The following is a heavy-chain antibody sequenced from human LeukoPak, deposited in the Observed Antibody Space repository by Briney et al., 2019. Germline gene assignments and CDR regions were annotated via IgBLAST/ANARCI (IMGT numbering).Heavy chain of an antibody. V-gene: IGHV1-2*02. CDR3: ARVYYDFWSGPLDY. CDR1: GYTFTGYY. D-gene: IGHD3-3*01. J-gene: IGHJ4*02. Sequence: GASVKVSCKASGYTFTGYYMHWVRQAPGQGLEWMGWINPNSGGTNYAQKFQGRVTMTRDTSISTAYMELSRLRSDDTAVYYCARVYYDFWSGPLDYWGQGTLVTVSS. CDR2: INPNSGGT.